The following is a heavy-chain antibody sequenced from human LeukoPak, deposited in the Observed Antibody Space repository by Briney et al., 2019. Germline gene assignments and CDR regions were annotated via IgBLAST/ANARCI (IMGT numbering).Heavy chain of an antibody. V-gene: IGHV3-7*01. CDR1: GFTFSSYW. Sequence: PGGSLRLSCAASGFTFSSYWMSWVRQVPGKGLEWVANIKKDGSEKYYVDSVKGRFTISRDNAKNSLYLQMNSLRAEDTAVYYCARLSWFGEVYYYYYYMDVWGKGTTVTVSS. CDR3: ARLSWFGEVYYYYYYMDV. J-gene: IGHJ6*03. CDR2: IKKDGSEK. D-gene: IGHD3-10*01.